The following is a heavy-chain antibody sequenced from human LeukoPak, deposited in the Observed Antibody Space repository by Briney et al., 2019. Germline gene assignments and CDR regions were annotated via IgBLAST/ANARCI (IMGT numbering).Heavy chain of an antibody. CDR1: GFTFRDYY. D-gene: IGHD5-24*01. Sequence: KPGGSLRLSCEASGFTFRDYYMRCIRQAPGKGLEWVSYISSSSSYTNYADSVKGRFTISRDNPRNSLYLQMNSLRAEDTAVYYCARASMRMATAGLVDSWGQGTLVTVSS. CDR2: ISSSSSYT. V-gene: IGHV3-11*05. J-gene: IGHJ4*02. CDR3: ARASMRMATAGLVDS.